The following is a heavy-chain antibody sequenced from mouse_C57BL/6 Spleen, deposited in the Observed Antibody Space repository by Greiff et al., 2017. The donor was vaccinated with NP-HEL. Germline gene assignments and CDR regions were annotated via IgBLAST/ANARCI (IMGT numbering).Heavy chain of an antibody. V-gene: IGHV5-17*01. CDR1: GFTFSDYG. D-gene: IGHD3-3*01. Sequence: EVQLVESGGGLVKPGGSLKLSCAASGFTFSDYGMHWVRQAPEKGLDWVAYISSGSSTIYYADTVKGRFTISRDNAKNTLFLQMTSLRSEDTAMYYCARPGQDAMDYWGQGTSVTVSS. J-gene: IGHJ4*01. CDR2: ISSGSSTI. CDR3: ARPGQDAMDY.